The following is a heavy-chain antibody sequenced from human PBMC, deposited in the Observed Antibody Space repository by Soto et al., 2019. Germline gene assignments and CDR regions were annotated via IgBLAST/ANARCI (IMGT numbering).Heavy chain of an antibody. CDR1: GFTFSSYE. Sequence: EVQLVESGGGLVQPGGSLRLSCAASGFTFSSYEMNWVRQAPGKGLEWVSYISSSGSTIYYADSVKGRFTISGDNAKNSLYLQMNSLRAEDTAVYYCASRPAAIWEMAAFDYWGQGTLVTVSS. J-gene: IGHJ4*02. D-gene: IGHD2-2*02. CDR3: ASRPAAIWEMAAFDY. V-gene: IGHV3-48*03. CDR2: ISSSGSTI.